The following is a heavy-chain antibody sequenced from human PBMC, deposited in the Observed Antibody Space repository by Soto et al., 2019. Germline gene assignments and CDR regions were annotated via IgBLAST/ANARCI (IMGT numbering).Heavy chain of an antibody. D-gene: IGHD6-13*01. CDR1: RYTFTSYC. CDR3: ARDSGLAAAGSSFTFDY. V-gene: IGHV1-18*01. CDR2: ISAYNGNT. Sequence: GASVKVSCKASRYTFTSYCISCARQAPGQGLEWMGWISAYNGNTNYAQKLQGRVTMTTDTSTSTAYMELRSLRSDDTAVYYCARDSGLAAAGSSFTFDYWGQGTLVTVSS. J-gene: IGHJ4*02.